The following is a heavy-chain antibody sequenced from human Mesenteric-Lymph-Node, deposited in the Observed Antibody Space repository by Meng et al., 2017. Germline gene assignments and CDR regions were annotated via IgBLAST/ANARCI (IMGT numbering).Heavy chain of an antibody. CDR2: IIGTTDK. Sequence: GGSLRLSCAASGFTFSTYTMSWVRQSPGRGLEWVSGIIGTTDKKYAESVKGRFTISRDNSKNTLSLQMNSLRAEETALYYCAKTARESLYGSGSYYGMDVWGQGTTVTVSS. J-gene: IGHJ6*02. D-gene: IGHD3-10*01. CDR1: GFTFSTYT. CDR3: AKTARESLYGSGSYYGMDV. V-gene: IGHV3-23*01.